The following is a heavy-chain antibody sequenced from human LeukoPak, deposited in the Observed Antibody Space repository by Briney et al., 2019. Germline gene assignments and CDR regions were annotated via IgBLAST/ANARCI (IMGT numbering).Heavy chain of an antibody. V-gene: IGHV4-59*01. D-gene: IGHD2-15*01. CDR1: GGSISSYY. CDR3: ARDLITTLGPTHAFDI. J-gene: IGHJ3*02. Sequence: SETLSLTCTVSGGSISSYYWSWIRQPPGKGLEWVGYIYYSGSTNYNPSLKSRVTISVDTSKNQFSLKLSSVTAADTAVYYCARDLITTLGPTHAFDIWGQGTMVTVSS. CDR2: IYYSGST.